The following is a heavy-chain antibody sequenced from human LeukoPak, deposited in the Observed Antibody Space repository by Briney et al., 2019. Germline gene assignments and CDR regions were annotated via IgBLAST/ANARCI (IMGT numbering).Heavy chain of an antibody. CDR2: MNPNSGNT. D-gene: IGHD6-13*01. Sequence: GASVKVSCKASGYIFTSYDINWVRQATGQGLEWMGWMNPNSGNTGYAQKFQGRVTMTRNTSISTAYMELSSLRSEDTAVYYCARAYSSSWYTYYYYYYMDVWGKGTTVTISS. CDR3: ARAYSSSWYTYYYYYYMDV. V-gene: IGHV1-8*01. CDR1: GYIFTSYD. J-gene: IGHJ6*03.